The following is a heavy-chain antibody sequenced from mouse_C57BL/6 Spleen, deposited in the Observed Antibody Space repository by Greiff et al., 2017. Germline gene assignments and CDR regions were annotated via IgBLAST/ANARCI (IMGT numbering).Heavy chain of an antibody. Sequence: QVQLQQPGAELVKPGASVKMSCKASGYTFTSYWITWVKQRPGQGLEWIGDIYPGSGSTNYNEKFKSKATLTVDTSSSTAYMQLSSLTSEDSAVYYCARGDGAYWYFDVWGTGTTVTFSS. CDR1: GYTFTSYW. V-gene: IGHV1-55*01. D-gene: IGHD1-1*02. J-gene: IGHJ1*03. CDR2: IYPGSGST. CDR3: ARGDGAYWYFDV.